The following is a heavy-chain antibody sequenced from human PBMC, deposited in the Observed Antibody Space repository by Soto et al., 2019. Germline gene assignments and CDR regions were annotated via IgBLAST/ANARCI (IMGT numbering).Heavy chain of an antibody. D-gene: IGHD2-15*01. J-gene: IGHJ5*02. V-gene: IGHV1-8*01. Sequence: QVQLVQSGAEVKKPGASVKVSCKASGYTFTSYDINWVRQATGQGLEWMGWMNPNSGNTGYAQKFQGRVNMTRNTSISTAYMELSSLRSEDTAVYYCARGLRYCSGGSCNNWFDPWGQGTLVTVSS. CDR3: ARGLRYCSGGSCNNWFDP. CDR2: MNPNSGNT. CDR1: GYTFTSYD.